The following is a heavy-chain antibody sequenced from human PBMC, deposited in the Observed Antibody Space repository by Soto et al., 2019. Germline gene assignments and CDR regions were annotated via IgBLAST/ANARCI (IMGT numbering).Heavy chain of an antibody. J-gene: IGHJ4*02. CDR3: ARDGPYGCVDY. CDR1: GFTFSSYA. CDR2: ISYDGSNK. D-gene: IGHD2-8*01. Sequence: LRLSCAASGFTFSSYAMHWVRQAPGKGLEWVAVISYDGSNKYYADSVKGRFTISRDNSKNTLYLQMNSLRAEDTAVYYCARDGPYGCVDYWGQGTLVTVSS. V-gene: IGHV3-30-3*01.